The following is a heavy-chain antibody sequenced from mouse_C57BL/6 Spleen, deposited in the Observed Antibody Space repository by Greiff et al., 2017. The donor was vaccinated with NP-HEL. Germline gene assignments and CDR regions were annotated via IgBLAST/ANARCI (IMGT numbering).Heavy chain of an antibody. CDR1: GYTFTSYW. CDR3: ARGGTTVGTLYFDY. Sequence: QVHVKQPGAELVKPGASVKLSCKASGYTFTSYWMHWVKQRPGRGLEWIGRIDPNSCGTKYNEKFKSKATLTVDKPSSTAYMQLSSLTSEDSAVYYCARGGTTVGTLYFDYWGQGTTLTVSS. V-gene: IGHV1-72*01. D-gene: IGHD1-1*01. J-gene: IGHJ2*01. CDR2: IDPNSCGT.